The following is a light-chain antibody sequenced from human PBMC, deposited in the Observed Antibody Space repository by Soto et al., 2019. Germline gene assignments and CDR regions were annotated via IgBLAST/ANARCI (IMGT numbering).Light chain of an antibody. Sequence: DIPMTQSPSTLSASVGDRVTITCRASQSISRWLAWYQEKPGKAPKPLIYDASNLETGVPPRFSGSGSGTEFTLTISSLQPDDFATYYCQRFGTFGQGTKVEVK. J-gene: IGKJ1*01. V-gene: IGKV1-5*01. CDR2: DAS. CDR3: QRFGT. CDR1: QSISRW.